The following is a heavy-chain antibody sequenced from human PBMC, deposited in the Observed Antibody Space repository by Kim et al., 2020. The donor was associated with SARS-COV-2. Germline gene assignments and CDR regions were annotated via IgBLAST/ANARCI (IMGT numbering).Heavy chain of an antibody. CDR3: AKDSPVLGYGGNSLGWYFDL. Sequence: GGSLRLSCAASGFTFSSYGMHWVRQAPGKGLEWVAVISYDGSNKYYADSVKGRFTISRDNSKNTLYLQMNSLRAEDTAVYYCAKDSPVLGYGGNSLGWYFDLWGRGTLVTVSS. J-gene: IGHJ2*01. CDR1: GFTFSSYG. D-gene: IGHD2-21*02. V-gene: IGHV3-30*18. CDR2: ISYDGSNK.